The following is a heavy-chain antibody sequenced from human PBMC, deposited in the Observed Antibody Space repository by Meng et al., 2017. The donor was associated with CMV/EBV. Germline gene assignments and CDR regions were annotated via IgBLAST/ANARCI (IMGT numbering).Heavy chain of an antibody. CDR2: IYYSGST. D-gene: IGHD2-8*02. J-gene: IGHJ6*02. CDR1: GGSISSSSYY. CDR3: ASTGLLAPYYYYGMDV. Sequence: SETLSLTCTVSGGSISSSSYYWGWIRQPPGKGLEWIGSIYYSGSTYYNPSLKSRVTISVDTSKNQFSLKLSSVTAADTAVYYCASTGLLAPYYYYGMDVWGQGTTVTVSS. V-gene: IGHV4-39*01.